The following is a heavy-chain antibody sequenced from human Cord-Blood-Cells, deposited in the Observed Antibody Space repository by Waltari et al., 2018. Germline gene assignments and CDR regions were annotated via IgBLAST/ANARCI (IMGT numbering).Heavy chain of an antibody. CDR2: ISSSGSTI. Sequence: EVQLVESGGGLVQPGGSLRLSCAASGFTFSSYEMNWVRQAPGKGLEWVSYISSSGSTIYYADSVKGRFTISRDNAKNSLYLQMNSLRAEDTAVYYCARDGGSSFYYYGMDVWGQGTTVTVSS. CDR1: GFTFSSYE. V-gene: IGHV3-48*03. J-gene: IGHJ6*02. D-gene: IGHD2-15*01. CDR3: ARDGGSSFYYYGMDV.